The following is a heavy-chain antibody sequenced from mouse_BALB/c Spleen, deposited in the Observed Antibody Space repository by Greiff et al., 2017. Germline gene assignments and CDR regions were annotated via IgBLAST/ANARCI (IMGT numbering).Heavy chain of an antibody. V-gene: IGHV5-17*02. D-gene: IGHD3-3*01. CDR2: ISSGSSPI. CDR1: GFTFRSFG. CDR3: AREGHYYCDY. J-gene: IGHJ2*01. Sequence: EVHLVESGGGLVQPGGSRKLSCAASGFTFRSFGMHWVRQAPEKGLEWVAYISSGSSPIYYADTVKGRFTISRDNPKNTLFLRMPSLRSEDTSMYDCAREGHYYCDYWGQGTTLTVSS.